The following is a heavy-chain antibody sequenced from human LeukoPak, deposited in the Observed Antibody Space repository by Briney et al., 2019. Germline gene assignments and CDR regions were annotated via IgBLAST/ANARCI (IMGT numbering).Heavy chain of an antibody. CDR1: GFTFSSDA. J-gene: IGHJ6*03. CDR3: ARDRLNYGDSVYYYYYYMDV. V-gene: IGHV3-23*01. CDR2: ISGSGGST. D-gene: IGHD4-17*01. Sequence: PGRSLRLSCAASGFTFSSDAMSWVRQAPGKGLEWVSAISGSGGSTYYADSVKGRFTISRDNSKNTLYLQMNSLRAEDTAVYYCARDRLNYGDSVYYYYYYMDVWGKGTTVTVSS.